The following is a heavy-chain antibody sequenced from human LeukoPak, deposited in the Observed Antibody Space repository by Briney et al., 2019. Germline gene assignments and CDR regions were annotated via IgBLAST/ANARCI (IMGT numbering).Heavy chain of an antibody. CDR2: IKQDGSEK. CDR3: ARASGGGWYVFDY. D-gene: IGHD6-19*01. J-gene: IGHJ4*02. CDR1: GFTFSSYW. Sequence: GGSLRLSCAASGFTFSSYWMSWVRQAPGKGLEWVANIKQDGSEKYYVDSVKGRFTISRDNAKNSLYLQMNSLRAEDTAVYYCARASGGGWYVFDYWGQGTLVTVSS. V-gene: IGHV3-7*01.